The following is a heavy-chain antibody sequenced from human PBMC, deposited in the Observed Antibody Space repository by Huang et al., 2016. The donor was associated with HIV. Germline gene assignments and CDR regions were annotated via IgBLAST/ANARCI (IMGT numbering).Heavy chain of an antibody. V-gene: IGHV1-69*13. D-gene: IGHD1-20*01. J-gene: IGHJ1*01. Sequence: QVQLVQSGTEVKTPGSSVKVSCKAFGGTFSRYGISWVRQAPGQGLEWTGGIIPSLGAANYAQKYQGRVTITADESTNTAYMELTSLRFDDTAVYYCARTSNWKAEYFRFWGQGTLVTVAS. CDR2: IIPSLGAA. CDR1: GGTFSRYG. CDR3: ARTSNWKAEYFRF.